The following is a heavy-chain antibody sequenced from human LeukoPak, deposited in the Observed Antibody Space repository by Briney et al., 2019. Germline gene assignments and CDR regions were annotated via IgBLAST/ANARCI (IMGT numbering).Heavy chain of an antibody. CDR2: ITGSGGTT. CDR3: ATSLRVLPPY. D-gene: IGHD3-10*01. CDR1: GFTFSIYA. V-gene: IGHV3-23*01. Sequence: GGSLRLSCAVSGFTFSIYAMSWVRQAPGKGLDWVSAITGSGGTTYYADSVNGRFTISRDNSKNTLYLQMNSLRAEDTAVYYCATSLRVLPPYWGQGTLVTVSS. J-gene: IGHJ4*02.